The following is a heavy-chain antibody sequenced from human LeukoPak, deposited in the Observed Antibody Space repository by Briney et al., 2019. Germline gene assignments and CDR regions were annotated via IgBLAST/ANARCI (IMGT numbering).Heavy chain of an antibody. CDR2: FYYSGSA. J-gene: IGHJ5*02. Sequence: SETLCLTCTVSGDPISSYYWSWIRQSPGKGLEWIGYFYYSGSADYNPSLKGRVTISVDTSKNQFSLKMNSVIAADTAVYYCARLDYDSGSYSEMEGWFDPWGQGILVTVSS. D-gene: IGHD3-10*01. CDR3: ARLDYDSGSYSEMEGWFDP. CDR1: GDPISSYY. V-gene: IGHV4-59*01.